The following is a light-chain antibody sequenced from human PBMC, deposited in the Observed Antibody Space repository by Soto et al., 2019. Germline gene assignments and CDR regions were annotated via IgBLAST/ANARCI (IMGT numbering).Light chain of an antibody. Sequence: EIVLTQSPGTLSLSPGERATLSCRASQSVRSKYLAWYQQKPGQAPRLLIYGVSSRATGIPDRFSGSESGTDFSLTISRLEPEDFAVYYCQQYGSSPGTFGQGTKVEIK. CDR2: GVS. CDR3: QQYGSSPGT. CDR1: QSVRSKY. J-gene: IGKJ1*01. V-gene: IGKV3-20*01.